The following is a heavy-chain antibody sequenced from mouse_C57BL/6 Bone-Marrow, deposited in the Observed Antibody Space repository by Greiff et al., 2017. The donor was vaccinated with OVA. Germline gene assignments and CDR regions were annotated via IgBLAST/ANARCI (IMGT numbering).Heavy chain of an antibody. CDR1: GFTFSDYG. J-gene: IGHJ1*03. V-gene: IGHV5-17*01. Sequence: EVKLMESGGGLVKPGGSLKLSCAASGFTFSDYGMHWVRQAPEKGLEWVAYISSGCSTIYYADTVTGRFTISRDNAKNTLFLQMTSLRSEDTAVYYWANLGLGYFDVWGTGTTVTVSS. CDR2: ISSGCSTI. D-gene: IGHD4-1*01. CDR3: ANLGLGYFDV.